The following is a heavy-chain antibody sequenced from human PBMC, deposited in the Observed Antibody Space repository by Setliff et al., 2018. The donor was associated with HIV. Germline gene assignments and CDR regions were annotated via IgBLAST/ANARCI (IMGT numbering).Heavy chain of an antibody. CDR2: ISNNGGST. Sequence: GGSLRLSCSASGFTFTTYSMHWVRQAPGKRLKYVSTISNNGGSTYYADSVKGRFTISRDNSKNTLYFQMSSLRPEDTAVYFCARDQIRSRYYYYYTDVWGKGTPVTVSS. V-gene: IGHV3-64*05. D-gene: IGHD3-3*01. J-gene: IGHJ6*03. CDR3: ARDQIRSRYYYYYTDV. CDR1: GFTFTTYS.